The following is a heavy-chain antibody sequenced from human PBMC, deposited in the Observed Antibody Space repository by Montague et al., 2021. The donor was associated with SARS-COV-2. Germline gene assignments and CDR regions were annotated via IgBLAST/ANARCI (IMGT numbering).Heavy chain of an antibody. CDR2: IYWDDDK. V-gene: IGHV2-5*02. CDR3: AHRKQVFDVVITDY. D-gene: IGHD3-3*01. Sequence: PALVKPTQTLTLTCTFSGFSLSTSGVGVGWIRQPPGKALEWLALIYWDDDKRYSPSLKSRPTITKDTSTNQVVLTMTNMDPVDTATYYCAHRKQVFDVVITDYWGQGTLVTVSS. CDR1: GFSLSTSGVG. J-gene: IGHJ4*02.